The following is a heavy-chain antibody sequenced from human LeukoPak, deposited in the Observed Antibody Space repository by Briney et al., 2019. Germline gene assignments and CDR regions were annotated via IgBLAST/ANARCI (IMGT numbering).Heavy chain of an antibody. Sequence: SVKVSCKASGGTFSSYAISWVGQAPGQGLEWMGGIIPIFGTANYAQKFQGRVTITADESTSTAYMGLSSLRSEDTAVYYYARDKGEYYYDSSGYRDAFDIWGQGTMVTVSS. D-gene: IGHD3-22*01. V-gene: IGHV1-69*01. CDR3: ARDKGEYYYDSSGYRDAFDI. CDR1: GGTFSSYA. J-gene: IGHJ3*02. CDR2: IIPIFGTA.